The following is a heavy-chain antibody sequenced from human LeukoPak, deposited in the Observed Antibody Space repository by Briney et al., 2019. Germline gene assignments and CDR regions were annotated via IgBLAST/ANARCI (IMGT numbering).Heavy chain of an antibody. CDR1: EFTFSSYS. V-gene: IGHV3-21*01. Sequence: PGGSLRLSCAASEFTFSSYSMNWVRQAPGKGLEWVSSISSSSSYIYYADSVKGRFTISRDNAKNSLYLQMNSLRAEDTAVYYCARDLTIAAAGYDYWGQGTLVTVSS. CDR3: ARDLTIAAAGYDY. CDR2: ISSSSSYI. D-gene: IGHD6-13*01. J-gene: IGHJ4*02.